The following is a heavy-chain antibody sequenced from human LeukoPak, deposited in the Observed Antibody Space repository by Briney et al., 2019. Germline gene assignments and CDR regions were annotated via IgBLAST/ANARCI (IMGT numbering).Heavy chain of an antibody. CDR1: GFTFSNAW. Sequence: GGSLRLSCAASGFTFSNAWMSWVRQAPGKGLERVGRIKSKTDGGTTDYAAPVKGRFTISRDDSKNTLYLQMNSLKTEDTAVYYCTSRWGYSSSWSPFDYWGQGTLVTVSS. V-gene: IGHV3-15*01. J-gene: IGHJ4*02. CDR2: IKSKTDGGTT. CDR3: TSRWGYSSSWSPFDY. D-gene: IGHD6-13*01.